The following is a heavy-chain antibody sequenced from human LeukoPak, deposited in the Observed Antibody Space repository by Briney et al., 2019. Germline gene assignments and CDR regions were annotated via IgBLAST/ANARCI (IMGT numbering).Heavy chain of an antibody. Sequence: SETLSLTCTVSGGSISSYYWTWIRQPPGKGLEWIGYIYYSGSTNYNPSLKSRVTISVDTSKNQFSLKLSSVTAADTAVYYCARDSYGSFDYGGQGTLVTVSS. J-gene: IGHJ4*02. D-gene: IGHD4-17*01. CDR3: ARDSYGSFDY. CDR1: GGSISSYY. V-gene: IGHV4-59*01. CDR2: IYYSGST.